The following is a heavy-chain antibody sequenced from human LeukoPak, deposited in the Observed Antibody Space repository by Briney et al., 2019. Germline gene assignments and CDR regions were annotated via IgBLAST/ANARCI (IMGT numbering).Heavy chain of an antibody. J-gene: IGHJ4*02. D-gene: IGHD3-10*01. CDR3: AKDRSSGIFTLIWFGESGY. CDR1: GFTFSSYG. Sequence: GGSLRLSCAASGFTFSSYGMHWVRQAPGKGLEWVAVISYDGSNKYYADSVKGRFTISRDNSKNTLYLQMNSLRAEDTAVYYCAKDRSSGIFTLIWFGESGYWGQGTLVTVSS. V-gene: IGHV3-30*18. CDR2: ISYDGSNK.